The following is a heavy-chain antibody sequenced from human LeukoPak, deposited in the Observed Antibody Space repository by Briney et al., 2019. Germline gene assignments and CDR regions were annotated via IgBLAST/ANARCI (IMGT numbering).Heavy chain of an antibody. V-gene: IGHV4-59*01. CDR1: GGSISSYY. D-gene: IGHD3-10*01. J-gene: IGHJ4*02. CDR3: ARAGSLWFGETYFDY. Sequence: SETLSLTCTFSGGSISSYYWSWIRQPPGKGLEWIGYIYYSGSTNYNPSLKSRVTISVDTSKNQFSLKLSSVTAADTAVHYCARAGSLWFGETYFDYWGQGTLVTVSS. CDR2: IYYSGST.